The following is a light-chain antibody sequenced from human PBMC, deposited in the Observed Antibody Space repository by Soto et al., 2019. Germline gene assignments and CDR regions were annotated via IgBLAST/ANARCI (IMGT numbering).Light chain of an antibody. V-gene: IGKV3-11*01. CDR2: DAS. Sequence: EIVLTQSPATLSLSPGERATLSCRASQSVSSYLAWYQQKPGQAPRLLIYDASNRATGIPAQFSGSGSGTDFTLTISSLEPEDFAVYYCQQRSNWPITFGQGTRLEIK. CDR1: QSVSSY. J-gene: IGKJ5*01. CDR3: QQRSNWPIT.